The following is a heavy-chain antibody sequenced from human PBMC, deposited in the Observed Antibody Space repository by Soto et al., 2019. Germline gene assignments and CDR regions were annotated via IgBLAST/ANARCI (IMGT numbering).Heavy chain of an antibody. D-gene: IGHD3-16*01. Sequence: GASVKVSCKASGGTFSSYAISWVRQAPGQGPEWMGGIIPIFGTANYAQKFQGRVTITADESTSTAYMELSSLRSEDTAVYYCARGGGHDLQTIYYYYGMDVWGQGTTVTVS. V-gene: IGHV1-69*13. J-gene: IGHJ6*02. CDR1: GGTFSSYA. CDR2: IIPIFGTA. CDR3: ARGGGHDLQTIYYYYGMDV.